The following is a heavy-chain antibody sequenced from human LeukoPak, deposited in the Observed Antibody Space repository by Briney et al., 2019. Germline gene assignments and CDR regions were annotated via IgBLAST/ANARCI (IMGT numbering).Heavy chain of an antibody. CDR2: IKQDGSEK. D-gene: IGHD2-2*01. CDR3: AREYCSSTSCYPFYYYYGMDV. V-gene: IGHV3-7*01. Sequence: PGGSLRLSCAASGFTFSSYWMSWVRQAPGKGLEWVANIKQDGSEKYYVDSVKGRFTISRDNAKNSLYPQMNSLRAEDTAVYYCAREYCSSTSCYPFYYYYGMDVWGQGTTVTVSS. CDR1: GFTFSSYW. J-gene: IGHJ6*02.